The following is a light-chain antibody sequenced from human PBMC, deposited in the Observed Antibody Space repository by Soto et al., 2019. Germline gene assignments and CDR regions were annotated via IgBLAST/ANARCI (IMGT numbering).Light chain of an antibody. Sequence: DIQVNQSSSTLTTSVGDRVTITCRASQNIRSRLAWFQQKPGKAPKLLIYDASSLESGVPQRFSGSGSGTEFTLTISSLQTDDFSTYYRQQHHSYWTLGLGTK. CDR1: QNIRSR. CDR2: DAS. V-gene: IGKV1-5*01. J-gene: IGKJ1*01. CDR3: QQHHSYWT.